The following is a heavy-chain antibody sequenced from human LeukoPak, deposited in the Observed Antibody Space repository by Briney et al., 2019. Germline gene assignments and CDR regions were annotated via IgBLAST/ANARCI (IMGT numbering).Heavy chain of an antibody. Sequence: GGSLRLSCAASGFTFSSYSMNWVRQAPGKGLEWVSSTSSSSSYIYYADSVKGRFTISRDNAKNSLYLQMNSLRAEDTAVYYCARDHVYCSGGSCYSWGTRGYYYYGMDVWGQGTTVTVSS. J-gene: IGHJ6*02. CDR1: GFTFSSYS. CDR3: ARDHVYCSGGSCYSWGTRGYYYYGMDV. V-gene: IGHV3-21*01. D-gene: IGHD2-15*01. CDR2: TSSSSSYI.